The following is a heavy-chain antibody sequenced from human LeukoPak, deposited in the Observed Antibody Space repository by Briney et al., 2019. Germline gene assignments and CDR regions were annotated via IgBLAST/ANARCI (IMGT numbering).Heavy chain of an antibody. D-gene: IGHD5-24*01. J-gene: IGHJ5*02. CDR1: GGSISSGGYS. CDR2: IYHSGST. CDR3: ARDLGMAGDRGNWFDP. Sequence: PSETLSLTCAVSGGSISSGGYSWSWIRRPPGKGLEWIGYIYHSGSTYYNPSLKSRVTISVDRSKNQFSLKLSSVTAADTAVYYCARDLGMAGDRGNWFDPWGQGTLVTVSS. V-gene: IGHV4-30-2*01.